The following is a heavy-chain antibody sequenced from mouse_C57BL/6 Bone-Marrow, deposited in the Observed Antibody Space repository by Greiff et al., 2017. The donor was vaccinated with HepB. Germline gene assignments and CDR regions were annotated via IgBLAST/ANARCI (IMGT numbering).Heavy chain of an antibody. D-gene: IGHD1-1*01. V-gene: IGHV5-6*01. Sequence: VQLQQSGGDLVKPGGSLKLSCAASGFTFSSYGMSWVRQTPDKRLEWVATISSGGSYTYYPDSVKGRFTISRDNAKNTLYLQMSSLKSEDTAMYYCARLRYFDYWGQGTTLTVSS. J-gene: IGHJ2*01. CDR3: ARLRYFDY. CDR1: GFTFSSYG. CDR2: ISSGGSYT.